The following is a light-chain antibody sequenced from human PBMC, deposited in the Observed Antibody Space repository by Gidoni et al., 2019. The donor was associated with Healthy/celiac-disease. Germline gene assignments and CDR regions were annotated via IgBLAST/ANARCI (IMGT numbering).Light chain of an antibody. V-gene: IGKV3-15*01. CDR1: QSVSSN. CDR3: QQYNNWPPWT. CDR2: GAS. J-gene: IGKJ1*01. Sequence: EIVMTQSPATLSVSPGERATLSCRASQSVSSNLAWYQQKPGQAPSLLIYGASTRATGITARFSGSGSGTEFTLTISSLQSEDFAVYYCQQYNNWPPWTFXQXTKVEIK.